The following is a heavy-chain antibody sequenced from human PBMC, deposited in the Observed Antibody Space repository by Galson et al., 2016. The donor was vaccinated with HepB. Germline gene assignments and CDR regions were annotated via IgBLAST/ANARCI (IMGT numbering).Heavy chain of an antibody. J-gene: IGHJ6*04. D-gene: IGHD1-26*01. Sequence: SLRLSCAASGFTSNNYGMTWVRQAPGKGLEVVSSISRSGDSRDYADPVKGRFTISRDNSKNTLSLQMNSLRAEDTAVYYCVQGSTAPAVWGKGTTVTVSS. CDR3: VQGSTAPAV. V-gene: IGHV3-23*01. CDR1: GFTSNNYG. CDR2: ISRSGDSR.